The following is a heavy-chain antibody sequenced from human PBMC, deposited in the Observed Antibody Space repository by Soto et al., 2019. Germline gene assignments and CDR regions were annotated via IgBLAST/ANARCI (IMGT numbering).Heavy chain of an antibody. CDR2: ISGSGGST. CDR1: GFTFSSYS. J-gene: IGHJ4*02. CDR3: AKTSGSSPILYFDY. V-gene: IGHV3-23*01. Sequence: GSLRLSCAASGFTFSSYSMTWVRQAPGKGLEWVSAISGSGGSTYYADSVKGRFTISRDNSKNTLYLQMNSLRADDTAVYYCAKTSGSSPILYFDYWGQGTLVTVSS. D-gene: IGHD3-10*01.